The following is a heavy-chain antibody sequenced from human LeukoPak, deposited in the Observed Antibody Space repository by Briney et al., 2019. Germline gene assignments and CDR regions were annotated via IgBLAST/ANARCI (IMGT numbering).Heavy chain of an antibody. CDR3: ARWQRHHSDSSGYYPYYFDY. V-gene: IGHV4-31*03. CDR1: GGSISSGGYY. J-gene: IGHJ4*02. Sequence: TSETLSLTCTVSGGSISSGGYYWSWIRQHPGKGLEWIGYIYYSGSTYYNPSLKSRVTISVDTSKNQFSLKLSSVTAADTAVYYCARWQRHHSDSSGYYPYYFDYWGQGTLVTVSS. CDR2: IYYSGST. D-gene: IGHD3-22*01.